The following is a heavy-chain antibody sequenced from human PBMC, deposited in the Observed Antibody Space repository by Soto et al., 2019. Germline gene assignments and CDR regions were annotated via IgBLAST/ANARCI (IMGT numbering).Heavy chain of an antibody. J-gene: IGHJ4*02. Sequence: QVQLVQSGAEVKKPGASVKVPCKASGYTFTSYGISWVRQAPGQGLEWMGWISAYNGNTNYAQKLQGRVTMTTDTSTSTAYMELRSLRSDDTAVYYCARGRIMITFGGVTSTEPFDYWGQGTLVTVSS. CDR1: GYTFTSYG. CDR2: ISAYNGNT. D-gene: IGHD3-16*01. V-gene: IGHV1-18*01. CDR3: ARGRIMITFGGVTSTEPFDY.